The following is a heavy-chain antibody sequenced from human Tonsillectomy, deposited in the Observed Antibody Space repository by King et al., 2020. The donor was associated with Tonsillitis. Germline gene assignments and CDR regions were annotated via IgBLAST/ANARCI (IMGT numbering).Heavy chain of an antibody. J-gene: IGHJ6*02. V-gene: IGHV3-11*06. CDR2: IRSGHGYT. D-gene: IGHD5-18*01. Sequence: VQLVESGGGLVKPGGSLRLSCVASGFTFSDYYMSWIRQAPGKGLEWVSYIRSGHGYTNYADPVKGRFTISRDNAKNSLYLQMNRLRDEDTAVYYCARDVLEYTYGTYNYYYGMDVWGQGTSVIVSS. CDR3: ARDVLEYTYGTYNYYYGMDV. CDR1: GFTFSDYY.